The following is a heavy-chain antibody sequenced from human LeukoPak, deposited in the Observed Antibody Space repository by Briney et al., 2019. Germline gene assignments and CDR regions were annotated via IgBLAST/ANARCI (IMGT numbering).Heavy chain of an antibody. J-gene: IGHJ3*02. Sequence: SETLSLTCTVSDYSISSGYYWGWIRQPAGKGLEWIGRIYTSGSTNYNPSLKSRVTISVDTSKNQFSLKLSSVTAADTAVYYCARVVPVGYCSSTSCPPDAFDIWGQGTMVTVSS. CDR3: ARVVPVGYCSSTSCPPDAFDI. D-gene: IGHD2-2*01. CDR2: IYTSGST. V-gene: IGHV4-61*02. CDR1: DYSISSGYY.